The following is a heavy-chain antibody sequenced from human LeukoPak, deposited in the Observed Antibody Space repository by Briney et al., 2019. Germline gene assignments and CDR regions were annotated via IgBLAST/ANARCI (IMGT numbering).Heavy chain of an antibody. Sequence: ASVEVSCKASGYTFTVYYMHWVRQAPGQGLEWMGWINPNSGGTNYAQKFQGRVTMTRDTSISTAYMELSRLRSDDTAVYYCARYSGYCSSTSCYTVAAFDIWGQGTMVTVSS. J-gene: IGHJ3*02. V-gene: IGHV1-2*02. CDR1: GYTFTVYY. CDR2: INPNSGGT. CDR3: ARYSGYCSSTSCYTVAAFDI. D-gene: IGHD2-2*02.